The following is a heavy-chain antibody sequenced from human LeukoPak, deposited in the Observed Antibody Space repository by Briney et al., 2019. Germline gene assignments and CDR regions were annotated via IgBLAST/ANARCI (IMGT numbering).Heavy chain of an antibody. Sequence: GGSLRLSCAASGFTLSAFWVSWVRQTPGKGLEWVASINQDGSVKHYADSVKGRFTVSRDNAKDSLYLQANSLRADDTAVYYCARLWGDVTIYDYWGQGTLVTVSS. J-gene: IGHJ4*02. CDR1: GFTLSAFW. V-gene: IGHV3-7*01. CDR3: ARLWGDVTIYDY. CDR2: INQDGSVK. D-gene: IGHD3-10*01.